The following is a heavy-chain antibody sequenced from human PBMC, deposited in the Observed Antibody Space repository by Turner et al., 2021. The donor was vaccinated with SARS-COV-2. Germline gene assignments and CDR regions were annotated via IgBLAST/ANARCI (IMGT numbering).Heavy chain of an antibody. D-gene: IGHD5-12*01. CDR1: EGTFSSYP. V-gene: IGHV1-69*06. CDR2: ISPIFAKA. Sequence: QVQLVQSGAAVRKTGSPVQVSCKASEGTFSSYPISWVRQAPGQGLEGMGGISPIFAKANYAQKVQGRVTITADKSTSTAYMELSSLRSEDTAVYYCARDLGYSGYGVSPYFDYWGQGTLVTVSS. J-gene: IGHJ4*02. CDR3: ARDLGYSGYGVSPYFDY.